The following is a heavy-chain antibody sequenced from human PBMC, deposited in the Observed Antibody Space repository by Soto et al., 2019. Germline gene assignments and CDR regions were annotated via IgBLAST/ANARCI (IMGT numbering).Heavy chain of an antibody. Sequence: EVQLVQSGAEVKKPGESLRISCKGSGYSFTSYWISWVRQMPGKGLEWMGRIDPSDSYTNYSPSFQGHVTISADKSISTAYLQWSSLKASDTAMYYCARQPYCSGGSCYRNWFDPWGQGTLVTVSS. V-gene: IGHV5-10-1*01. J-gene: IGHJ5*02. CDR3: ARQPYCSGGSCYRNWFDP. CDR2: IDPSDSYT. D-gene: IGHD2-15*01. CDR1: GYSFTSYW.